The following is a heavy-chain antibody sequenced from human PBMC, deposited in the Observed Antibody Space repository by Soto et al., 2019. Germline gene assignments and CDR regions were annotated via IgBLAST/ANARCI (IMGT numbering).Heavy chain of an antibody. J-gene: IGHJ4*02. V-gene: IGHV4-31*03. Sequence: PSETLSLTCTVSGGSISSGGYYWSWIRQHPGKGLEWIGYIFYSGSTYYNPSLKSRVTISVDTSKNQFSLKLSSVTAADTAVYYCALRLGDPGRLYFDGWGQGTLVTVSS. CDR3: ALRLGDPGRLYFDG. CDR1: GGSISSGGYY. CDR2: IFYSGST. D-gene: IGHD3-16*01.